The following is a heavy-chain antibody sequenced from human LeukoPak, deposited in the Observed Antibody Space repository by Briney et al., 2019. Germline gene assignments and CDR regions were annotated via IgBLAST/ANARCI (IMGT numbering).Heavy chain of an antibody. CDR2: MNPNSGNT. Sequence: GASVKVSCKASGYTFTSYDINWVRQATGQGLEWMGWMNPNSGNTGYAQKFQGRVTMTRNTSISTAYMELSSLRSEDTAVYYCARGVVTAMGIGFDYWGQGTLVTVSS. V-gene: IGHV1-8*01. J-gene: IGHJ4*02. CDR1: GYTFTSYD. CDR3: ARGVVTAMGIGFDY. D-gene: IGHD5-18*01.